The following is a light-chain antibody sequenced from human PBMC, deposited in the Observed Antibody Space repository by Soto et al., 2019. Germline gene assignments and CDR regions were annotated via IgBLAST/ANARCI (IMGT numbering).Light chain of an antibody. Sequence: IQLTQSPSSLSASVGARVTITCRASQGISSYLAWYQQKPGKAPKLLIYAASTLQSGVPSRFSGSGSGTDFTLAISSLQPEDFQTYYCQQLNSYSITFGQGTRLEIK. CDR3: QQLNSYSIT. J-gene: IGKJ5*01. CDR1: QGISSY. V-gene: IGKV1-9*01. CDR2: AAS.